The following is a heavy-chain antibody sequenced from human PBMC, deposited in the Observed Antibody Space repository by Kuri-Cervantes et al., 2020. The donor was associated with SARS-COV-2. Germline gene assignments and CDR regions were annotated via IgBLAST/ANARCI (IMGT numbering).Heavy chain of an antibody. D-gene: IGHD6-13*01. J-gene: IGHJ6*03. CDR3: ARTGQHRGYYHYYYMDV. CDR1: GGSISSGYY. CDR2: IYHSGST. Sequence: SETLSLTCTVSGGSISSGYYWGWIRQPPGKGLEWIGSIYHSGSTYYNPSLKSRVTISVDTSKNQLSLKLSSVTAADTAVYYCARTGQHRGYYHYYYMDVWGKGTTVTVSS. V-gene: IGHV4-38-2*02.